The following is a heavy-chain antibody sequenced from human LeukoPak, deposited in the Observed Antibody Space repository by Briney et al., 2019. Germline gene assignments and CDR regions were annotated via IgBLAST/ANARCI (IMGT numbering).Heavy chain of an antibody. Sequence: SQTLSLTCTVSGGSISSGSYYWSWIRQPAGKGLEWIGRIYTSGSTNYNPSLKSRVTISVDTSKSPFSLRLSSVTAADTAVYYCARGGYFDDSRGGTFDIWGQGTMVTVSS. V-gene: IGHV4-61*02. CDR2: IYTSGST. CDR3: ARGGYFDDSRGGTFDI. CDR1: GGSISSGSYY. J-gene: IGHJ3*02. D-gene: IGHD3-22*01.